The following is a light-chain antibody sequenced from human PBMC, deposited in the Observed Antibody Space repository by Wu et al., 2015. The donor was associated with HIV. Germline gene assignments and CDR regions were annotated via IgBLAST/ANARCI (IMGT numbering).Light chain of an antibody. CDR1: QSVSSY. Sequence: EIVMTQSPATLSLSPGERATLSCRASQSVSSYLAWYQQKPGQAPRLLIYGASSRATGIPDRFSGSGSGTDFTLTISRLEPEDFAVYYCQQYGGSPRTFGQGTKLEIK. V-gene: IGKV3-20*01. J-gene: IGKJ2*01. CDR3: QQYGGSPRT. CDR2: GAS.